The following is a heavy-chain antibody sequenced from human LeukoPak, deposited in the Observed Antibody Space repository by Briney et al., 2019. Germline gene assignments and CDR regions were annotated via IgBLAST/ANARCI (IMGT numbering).Heavy chain of an antibody. V-gene: IGHV3-7*01. Sequence: GGSLRLSCAASGFTFSSYWMSWVRQAPGKGLEWVANIKQDGSEKYYVDSVKGRFTISRDNDKNSLYLQMSSVRAEDTAVYYCARGGGVGYNLDGFDIWGQGTMVTVSS. CDR3: ARGGGVGYNLDGFDI. CDR1: GFTFSSYW. J-gene: IGHJ3*02. CDR2: IKQDGSEK. D-gene: IGHD5-24*01.